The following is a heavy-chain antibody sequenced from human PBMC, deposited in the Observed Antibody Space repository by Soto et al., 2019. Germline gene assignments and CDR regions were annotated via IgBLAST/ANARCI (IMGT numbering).Heavy chain of an antibody. CDR1: GYTFSHYG. V-gene: IGHV1-18*01. Sequence: GASVKVSCTASGYTFSHYGIGWVRQAPGQGLEWMGWISAYNGNRHFAEGLRGRITMTTNTTTSTADMELRSLSSDDTAVYYCARGGQECSNSGCGYIYDGMDVWGQGTTVTVSS. D-gene: IGHD1-26*01. J-gene: IGHJ6*02. CDR2: ISAYNGNR. CDR3: ARGGQECSNSGCGYIYDGMDV.